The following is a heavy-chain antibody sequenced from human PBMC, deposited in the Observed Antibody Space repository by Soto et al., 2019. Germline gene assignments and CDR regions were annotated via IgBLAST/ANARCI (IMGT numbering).Heavy chain of an antibody. CDR3: ARGERSYAYRYGY. CDR2: ISYDGSNK. Sequence: GGSLRLSCAASGFTFSSYGMHWVRQAPGKGLEWVAVISYDGSNKYYADSVKGRFTISRDNSKNTLYLQMNSLRAEDTAVYYCARGERSYAYRYGYWGQGTLVTVSS. V-gene: IGHV3-30*03. J-gene: IGHJ4*02. CDR1: GFTFSSYG. D-gene: IGHD5-18*01.